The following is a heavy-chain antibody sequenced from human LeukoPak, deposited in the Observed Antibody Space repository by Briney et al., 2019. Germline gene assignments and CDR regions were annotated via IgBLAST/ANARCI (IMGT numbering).Heavy chain of an antibody. CDR3: ARGPYYDILTGPGAFDY. V-gene: IGHV4-34*01. D-gene: IGHD3-9*01. CDR2: INHSGST. J-gene: IGHJ4*02. CDR1: GGSFSGYY. Sequence: SETLSLTCAVYGGSFSGYYWSWIRQPPGKGLEWIGEINHSGSTNYNPSLKSRVTISVDTSKNQFSLKLSSVTAADTAVYYCARGPYYDILTGPGAFDYWGQGTLVTVSS.